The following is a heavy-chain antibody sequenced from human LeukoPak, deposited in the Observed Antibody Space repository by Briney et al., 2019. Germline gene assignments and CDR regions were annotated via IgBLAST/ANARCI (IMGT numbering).Heavy chain of an antibody. CDR3: ARAAALGLDY. V-gene: IGHV4-61*02. CDR2: IYTSGST. CDR1: GGSISSGSYY. Sequence: SQTLSLTCTVSGGSISSGSYYWSWIRQPAGKGLEWIGRIYTSGSTNYNPSLKSRVTMSVDTSKNQFSLKLSSVTAADTAVYYSARAAALGLDYWGQGTLVTVSS. D-gene: IGHD6-13*01. J-gene: IGHJ4*02.